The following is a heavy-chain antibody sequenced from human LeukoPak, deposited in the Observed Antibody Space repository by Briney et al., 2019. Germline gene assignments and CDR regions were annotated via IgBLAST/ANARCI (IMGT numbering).Heavy chain of an antibody. CDR1: GGSVSGYY. D-gene: IGHD5-12*01. CDR3: ARHWVLTGYENWFDP. CDR2: IYTSGT. Sequence: NPSETLSLTCTVSGGSVSGYYWSWIRQPPGKGLEWIGYIYTSGTKYNPSLESRVTISLDTSKNQFSLSLTSVTAADTAVYYCARHWVLTGYENWFDPWGQGTLVTVSS. V-gene: IGHV4-4*09. J-gene: IGHJ5*02.